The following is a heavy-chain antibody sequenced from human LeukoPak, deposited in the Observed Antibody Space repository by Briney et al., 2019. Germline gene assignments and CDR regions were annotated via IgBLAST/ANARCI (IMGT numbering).Heavy chain of an antibody. CDR2: FRGDRGGG. CDR3: SKGQELDDGVLES. CDR1: GFAFSSYG. Sequence: GGSLRLSCAGSGFAFSSYGMTWVRQTPGKGLEWVSHFRGDRGGGYYADSLRGRFVISRDNSKSTLYLQMNSLSAEDTAIYYCSKGQELDDGVLESWGRGTLVTVSS. V-gene: IGHV3-23*01. J-gene: IGHJ4*02. D-gene: IGHD1-1*01.